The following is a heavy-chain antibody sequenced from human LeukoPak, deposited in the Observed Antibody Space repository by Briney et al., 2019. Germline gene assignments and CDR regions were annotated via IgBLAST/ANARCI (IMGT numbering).Heavy chain of an antibody. CDR2: ISSSSSTI. CDR1: GFTFSSYS. D-gene: IGHD3-22*01. V-gene: IGHV3-48*01. CDR3: ARERTSSGYYFDY. J-gene: IGHJ4*02. Sequence: PGGSLRLSCAASGFTFSSYSMNWVRQAPGKGLEWVSYISSSSSTIYYADSVKGRFTISRDNAKNSLYLQMNSLRAEDTAVYYCARERTSSGYYFDYWGQGTLVTVSS.